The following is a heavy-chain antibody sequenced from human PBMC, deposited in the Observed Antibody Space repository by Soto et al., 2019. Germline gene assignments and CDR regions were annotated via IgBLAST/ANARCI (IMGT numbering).Heavy chain of an antibody. V-gene: IGHV4-30-4*01. D-gene: IGHD3-10*01. Sequence: QVQLQESGPGLVKPSQTLSLTCTVSGGSISSGDYYWSWIRQPPGKGLEWIGYIYYTGSTYYNPSLKSRVTISVDTSKNQFSLKLSSVTAADTAVYYCARVGGFGATTIDYWGQGTLATVSS. CDR2: IYYTGST. CDR1: GGSISSGDYY. J-gene: IGHJ4*02. CDR3: ARVGGFGATTIDY.